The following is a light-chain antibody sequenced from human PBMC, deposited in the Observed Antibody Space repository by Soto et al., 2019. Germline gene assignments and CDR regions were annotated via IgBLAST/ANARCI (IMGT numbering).Light chain of an antibody. CDR1: QSVSSSY. Sequence: EIVLTQSPGTLSLSPGERSSRSCRASQSVSSSYLAWYQQKPGQAPTLLIYDASNRATGIPDRFSGSGSGADFTLTISSLEPEDFAIYYCQQRSNWPLTFGGGTKVDIK. V-gene: IGKV3D-20*02. CDR3: QQRSNWPLT. J-gene: IGKJ4*01. CDR2: DAS.